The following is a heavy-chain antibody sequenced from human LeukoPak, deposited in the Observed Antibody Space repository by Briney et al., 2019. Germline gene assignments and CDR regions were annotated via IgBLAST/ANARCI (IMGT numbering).Heavy chain of an antibody. J-gene: IGHJ4*02. CDR1: GFTVSSNY. Sequence: GGSLRLSCASSGFTVSSNYMSWVRQAPGKGLEWVSVIYSGGSTYYADSVKGRFTISRDNSKNTLYLQMNSLRAEDTAVYYCAKEPMYYYDSSGYWDYWGQGTLVTVSS. CDR3: AKEPMYYYDSSGYWDY. D-gene: IGHD3-22*01. V-gene: IGHV3-53*01. CDR2: IYSGGST.